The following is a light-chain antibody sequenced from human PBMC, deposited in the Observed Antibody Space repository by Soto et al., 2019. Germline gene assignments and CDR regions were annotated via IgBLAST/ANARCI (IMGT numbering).Light chain of an antibody. CDR1: TGAVTRGFY. Sequence: QAVVTQEPSLTVSPGGTVTLTCASSTGAVTRGFYPNWLQQKPGQAPRALIYSTDKRHSWTPARFSGSLLGGKAALILSGVQPEDEAEYYCLLYYGAPWVFGGGTKLTVL. V-gene: IGLV7-43*01. CDR2: STD. J-gene: IGLJ3*02. CDR3: LLYYGAPWV.